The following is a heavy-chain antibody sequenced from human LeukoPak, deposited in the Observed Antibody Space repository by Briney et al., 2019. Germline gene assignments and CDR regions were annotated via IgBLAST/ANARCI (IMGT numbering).Heavy chain of an antibody. D-gene: IGHD3-9*01. CDR3: SKFYGISTGYFDC. Sequence: GGSLRLSCAASGFTFSSYSVNCVSQAPGKGLEWVSDISGGGGTNYADSVKGRFTITRDNSKNTLYLQMNSLRAEDTAVYYFSKFYGISTGYFDCWGQGTLVTVSS. V-gene: IGHV3-23*01. CDR2: ISGGGGT. CDR1: GFTFSSYS. J-gene: IGHJ4*02.